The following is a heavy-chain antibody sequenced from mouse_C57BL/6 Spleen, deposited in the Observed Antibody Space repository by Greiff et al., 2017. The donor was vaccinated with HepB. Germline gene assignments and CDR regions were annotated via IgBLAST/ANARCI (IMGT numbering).Heavy chain of an antibody. CDR2: IYPGDGDT. V-gene: IGHV1-82*01. J-gene: IGHJ3*01. CDR1: GYAFSSSW. Sequence: VQLQQSGPELVKPGASVKISCKASGYAFSSSWMNWVKQRPGKGLEWIGRIYPGDGDTNYNGKFKGKATLTADKSSSTAYMQLSSLTSEDSAVYFCARDWDLYYGSSYWFAYWGQGTLVTVSA. D-gene: IGHD1-1*01. CDR3: ARDWDLYYGSSYWFAY.